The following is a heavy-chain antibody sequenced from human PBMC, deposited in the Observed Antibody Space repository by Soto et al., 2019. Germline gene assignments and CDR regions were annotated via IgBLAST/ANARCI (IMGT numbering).Heavy chain of an antibody. V-gene: IGHV1-18*01. CDR3: GLVRGDKASPHFDY. Sequence: ASVKVSCKASGYTFTSYGISWVRQAPGQGLEWMGWISAYNGNTNYAQKLQGRVTMTTDTSTSTAYMELRSLRSDDTAVYYCGLVRGDKASPHFDYWCQGILVTVS. CDR1: GYTFTSYG. CDR2: ISAYNGNT. D-gene: IGHD5-18*01. J-gene: IGHJ4*02.